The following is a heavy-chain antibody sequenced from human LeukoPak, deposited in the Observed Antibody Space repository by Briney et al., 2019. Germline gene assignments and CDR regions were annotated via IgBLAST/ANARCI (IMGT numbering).Heavy chain of an antibody. J-gene: IGHJ4*02. Sequence: SVTVSCTASGGTFSSYAISWVRQAPGQGLESVRGIIPIFGTPNYAQTLQGRVTITTDHSTSTAYMELSSLRAEDTAVYYCARGASPSYYYGSGSYHESPPYASYYFDYWGQGTLITVSS. CDR1: GGTFSSYA. V-gene: IGHV1-69*05. CDR2: IIPIFGTP. CDR3: ARGASPSYYYGSGSYHESPPYASYYFDY. D-gene: IGHD3-10*01.